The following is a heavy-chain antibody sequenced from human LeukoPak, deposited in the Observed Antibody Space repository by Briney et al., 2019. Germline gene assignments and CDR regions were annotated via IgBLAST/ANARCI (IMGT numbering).Heavy chain of an antibody. J-gene: IGHJ4*02. CDR1: GFTFSSYW. CDR3: ARDSAGTCDY. CDR2: VNTDGSST. D-gene: IGHD6-13*01. V-gene: IGHV3-74*01. Sequence: PGGSLRLSCAASGFTFSSYWMHWVRQAPGRGLFWVSRVNTDGSSTSYADSVKGRFTISRDNAKNTLYLQMNSLRAEDTAVYYCARDSAGTCDYWGQGTLVTVSS.